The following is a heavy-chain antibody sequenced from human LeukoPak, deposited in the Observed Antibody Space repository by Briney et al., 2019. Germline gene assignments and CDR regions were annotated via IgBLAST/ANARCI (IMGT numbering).Heavy chain of an antibody. CDR3: AREGNRRVFDI. Sequence: GSLSLSCAASGFTFSSYWLNWVRQAPGKGLEWVANIMEDGSEKYYVDSVKGRFTISRDNAKNSLYLQMNSLRAEDTAVYYCAREGNRRVFDIWGQGTMVTVSS. CDR1: GFTFSSYW. D-gene: IGHD2/OR15-2a*01. J-gene: IGHJ3*02. CDR2: IMEDGSEK. V-gene: IGHV3-7*01.